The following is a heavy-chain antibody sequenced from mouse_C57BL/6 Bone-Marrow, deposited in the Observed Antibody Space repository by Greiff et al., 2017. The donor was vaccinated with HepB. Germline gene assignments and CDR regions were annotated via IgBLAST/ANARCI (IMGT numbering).Heavy chain of an antibody. V-gene: IGHV1-47*01. Sequence: QVQLKESGAELVKPGASEKMSCKASGYTFTTYPIEWMKQNHGKSLEWIGNFHPYNDDTKYNEKFKGKATLTVEKSSSTVYLELSRLTSDDSAVYYCARGPLITTDWYFDVWGTGTTVTVSS. CDR2: FHPYNDDT. D-gene: IGHD1-1*01. CDR3: ARGPLITTDWYFDV. J-gene: IGHJ1*03. CDR1: GYTFTTYP.